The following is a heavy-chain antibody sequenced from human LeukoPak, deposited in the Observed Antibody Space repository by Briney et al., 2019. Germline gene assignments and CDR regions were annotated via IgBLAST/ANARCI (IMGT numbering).Heavy chain of an antibody. CDR1: GFTFSSYA. J-gene: IGHJ4*02. CDR3: TTSSPQNYFDY. V-gene: IGHV3-33*08. CDR2: IWYDGSNK. Sequence: GRSLRLSCAASGFTFSSYAMHWVRQAPGKGLEWVTVIWYDGSNKYYADSVRGRFTISRDDSKNTLYLQMNDLRAEDTAVYYCTTSSPQNYFDYWGQGTPVTVSS. D-gene: IGHD1-26*01.